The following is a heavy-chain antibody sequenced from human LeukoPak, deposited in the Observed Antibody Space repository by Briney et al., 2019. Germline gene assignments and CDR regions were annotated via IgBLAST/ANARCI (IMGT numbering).Heavy chain of an antibody. J-gene: IGHJ4*02. V-gene: IGHV4-4*09. CDR1: GDSISGYY. CDR3: ARTHYDILTGYYSPFDY. D-gene: IGHD3-9*01. CDR2: IYTSGST. Sequence: SETLSLTCTASGDSISGYYWSWIRQPPGKGLEWIGYIYTSGSTNYNPSLQSRVTISVDTSKNQFSLKLSSVTAADTAVYYCARTHYDILTGYYSPFDYWGQGTLVTVSS.